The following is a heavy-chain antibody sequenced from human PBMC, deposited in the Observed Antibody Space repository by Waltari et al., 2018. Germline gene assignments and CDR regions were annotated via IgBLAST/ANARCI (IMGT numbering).Heavy chain of an antibody. D-gene: IGHD2-8*01. V-gene: IGHV1-2*06. Sequence: QVQLVQSGAEVKKPGASVKVSCKASGYTFTGYYMHWVRQAPGQGLEWMGRINPNSGGTNYAQKFQGRVTMTRDKSTSTAYMELSSLRSEDTAVYYCARDLISEACDYWGQGTLVTVSS. CDR2: INPNSGGT. CDR3: ARDLISEACDY. CDR1: GYTFTGYY. J-gene: IGHJ4*02.